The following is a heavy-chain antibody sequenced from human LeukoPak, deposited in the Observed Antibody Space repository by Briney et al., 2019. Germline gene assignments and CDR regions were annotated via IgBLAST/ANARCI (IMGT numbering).Heavy chain of an antibody. CDR3: ARHYYGSGSYFDY. Sequence: PGGSLRLSCAASGFTFSSYSMNWVRQAPGKGLEWVSSISSSSSYIYYADSVKGRFTISRDNAKNSLYLPMNSLRAEDTAVYYCARHYYGSGSYFDYWGQGTLVTVSS. D-gene: IGHD3-10*01. J-gene: IGHJ4*02. V-gene: IGHV3-21*01. CDR1: GFTFSSYS. CDR2: ISSSSSYI.